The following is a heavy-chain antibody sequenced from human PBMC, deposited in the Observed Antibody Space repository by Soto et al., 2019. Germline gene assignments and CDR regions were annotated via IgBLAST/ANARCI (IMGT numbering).Heavy chain of an antibody. D-gene: IGHD5-12*01. Sequence: GGSLRLSCAASGFTFSGSAMHWVRQASGKGLEWVGRIRSKANSYATAYAASVKGRFTISRDDSKNTAYLQMNSLKTEDTAVYYCTRRRDGYNYAFDIWGQGTMVTVSS. CDR3: TRRRDGYNYAFDI. J-gene: IGHJ3*02. CDR2: IRSKANSYAT. V-gene: IGHV3-73*01. CDR1: GFTFSGSA.